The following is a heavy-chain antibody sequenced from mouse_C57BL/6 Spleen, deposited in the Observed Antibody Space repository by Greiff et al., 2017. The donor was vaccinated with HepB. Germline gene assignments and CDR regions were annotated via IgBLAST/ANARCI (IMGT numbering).Heavy chain of an antibody. J-gene: IGHJ1*03. D-gene: IGHD2-3*01. V-gene: IGHV5-15*01. CDR2: ISNLAYSI. Sequence: EVQGVESGGGLVQPGGSLKLSCAASGFTFSDYGMAWVRQAPRKGPEWVAFISNLAYSIYYADTVTGRFTISRENAKNTLYLEMSSLRSEDTAMYYCARHGDGYSRYFDVWGTGTTVTVSS. CDR3: ARHGDGYSRYFDV. CDR1: GFTFSDYG.